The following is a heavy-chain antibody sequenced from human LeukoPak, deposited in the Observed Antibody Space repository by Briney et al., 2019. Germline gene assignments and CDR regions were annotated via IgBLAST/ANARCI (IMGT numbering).Heavy chain of an antibody. J-gene: IGHJ3*01. CDR1: RGSLSSGDYY. Sequence: SETLSLTCTVSRGSLSSGDYYWSWIREPPGKGLEWFGYISYSGYTYHNPSLTSRLTLSLDTSKNQFSLKLNSVTAADTAVYYCARDLGTGLRNAFDVWGQGTMVTVSS. D-gene: IGHD1-1*01. CDR3: ARDLGTGLRNAFDV. CDR2: ISYSGYT. V-gene: IGHV4-30-4*01.